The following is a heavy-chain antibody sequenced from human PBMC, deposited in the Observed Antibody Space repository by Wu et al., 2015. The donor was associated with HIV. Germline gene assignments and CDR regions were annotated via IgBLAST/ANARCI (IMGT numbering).Heavy chain of an antibody. CDR2: VSPNTGGT. CDR3: ARLGPPCSTSTCYYHFDY. D-gene: IGHD2-2*01. J-gene: IGHJ4*02. CDR1: GYTFIDFF. V-gene: IGHV1-2*02. Sequence: QVQLVQSGAEVKKPGASVKVSCKASGYTFIDFFIHWVRQAPGRGLEWMGWVSPNTGGTNYAQKFQGRVTMTTDTSTTTAYMELRSLRSDDTALYYCARLGPPCSTSTCYYHFDYWGQGTVVTVSS.